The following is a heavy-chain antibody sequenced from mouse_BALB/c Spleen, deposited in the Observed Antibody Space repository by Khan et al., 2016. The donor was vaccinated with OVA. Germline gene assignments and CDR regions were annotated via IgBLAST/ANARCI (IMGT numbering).Heavy chain of an antibody. J-gene: IGHJ4*01. CDR3: ARQPGYYEESAMDY. V-gene: IGHV5-6*01. CDR2: ISSGGSYT. D-gene: IGHD2-3*01. CDR1: GFTFSSYG. Sequence: VQLKESGGDLVKPGGSLKLSCAASGFTFSSYGMSWVRQTLDKRLEWVAAISSGGSYTYYPDSLKGRFTISRDNAKNTLYLQMSSLKSEDTAMYYYARQPGYYEESAMDYWGQGTSVTVSS.